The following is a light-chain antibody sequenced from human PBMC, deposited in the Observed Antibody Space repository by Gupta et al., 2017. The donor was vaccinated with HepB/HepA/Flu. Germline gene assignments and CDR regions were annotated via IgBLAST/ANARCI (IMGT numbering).Light chain of an antibody. V-gene: IGKV1-39*01. Sequence: DIQMTQSPSSLSASVGDRVTITCRASQSISSYLNWYQQKPGKAPKLLIYAASSLQSGVPSRFSGSGSGTDFTLTISSLQPEDFATYYCQQNYSTQTFGQGTKVEIK. CDR2: AAS. J-gene: IGKJ1*01. CDR3: QQNYSTQT. CDR1: QSISSY.